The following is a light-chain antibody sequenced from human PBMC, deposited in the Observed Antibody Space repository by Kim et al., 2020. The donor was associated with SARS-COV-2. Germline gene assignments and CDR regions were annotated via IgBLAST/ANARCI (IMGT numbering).Light chain of an antibody. J-gene: IGLJ3*02. V-gene: IGLV1-44*01. CDR3: SARNDSVNGWV. Sequence: QSLQTQPPSASGTPGQSVTISCSGSDSNIGSNTVSWFQHVPGKPPKLIIHTHTQRPSGVPDRFSASKSGTSASLAISGLQSDDEADYYCSARNDSVNGWVFGGGTKVTVL. CDR2: THT. CDR1: DSNIGSNT.